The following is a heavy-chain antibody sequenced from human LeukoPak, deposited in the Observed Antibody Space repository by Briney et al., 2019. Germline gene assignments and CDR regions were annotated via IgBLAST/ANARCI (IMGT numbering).Heavy chain of an antibody. Sequence: PSETLSLTCTVSGGSISGYYWSWIRQPPGKGLEWIGYIYYSGSTNYNPSLKSRVTISVDTSKNQFSLKLSSVTAADTAVYYCARDSSGYYHWFDPWGQGTLVTVSS. CDR3: ARDSSGYYHWFDP. D-gene: IGHD3-22*01. J-gene: IGHJ5*02. CDR1: GGSISGYY. V-gene: IGHV4-59*01. CDR2: IYYSGST.